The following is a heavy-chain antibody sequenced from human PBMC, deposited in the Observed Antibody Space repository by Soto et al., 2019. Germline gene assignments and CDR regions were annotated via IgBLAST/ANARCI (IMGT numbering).Heavy chain of an antibody. CDR1: GGSISSGGYY. CDR3: ARDRLEDTAVRYYYYGMDV. V-gene: IGHV4-31*03. CDR2: IYYSGST. Sequence: PSETLSLTCTVSGGSISSGGYYWSWIRQHPGKGLEWIGYIYYSGSTYYNPSLKSRVTISVDTSKNQFSLKLSSVTAADTAVYYCARDRLEDTAVRYYYYGMDVWGQGTTVTVSS. D-gene: IGHD5-18*01. J-gene: IGHJ6*02.